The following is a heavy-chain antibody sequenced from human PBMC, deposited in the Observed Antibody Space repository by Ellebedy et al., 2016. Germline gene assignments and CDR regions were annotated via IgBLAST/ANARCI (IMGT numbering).Heavy chain of an antibody. V-gene: IGHV1-8*01. Sequence: ASVKVSXKASGYTFTSYDINWVRQATGQGLEWMGWMNPNSGNTGYAQKFQGRVTMTRNTSISTAYMELSSLRSEDTAVYYCARGRGYSSSWYSGGNNWFDPWGQGTLVTVSS. J-gene: IGHJ5*02. D-gene: IGHD6-13*01. CDR1: GYTFTSYD. CDR2: MNPNSGNT. CDR3: ARGRGYSSSWYSGGNNWFDP.